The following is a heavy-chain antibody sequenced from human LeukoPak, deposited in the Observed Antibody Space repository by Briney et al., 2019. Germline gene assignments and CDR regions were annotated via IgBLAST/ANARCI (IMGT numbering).Heavy chain of an antibody. D-gene: IGHD4-23*01. CDR1: GFTFDDYA. Sequence: GGSLRLSCAASGFTFDDYAMHWVRQAPGKGLEWVSGISWNSGSIGYADSVKGRFTISIDDAKKTLFLQMNSLTAEDTAVYYCLTIVETPIDAFDIWGQGAMVTVSS. CDR2: ISWNSGSI. V-gene: IGHV3-9*01. CDR3: LTIVETPIDAFDI. J-gene: IGHJ3*02.